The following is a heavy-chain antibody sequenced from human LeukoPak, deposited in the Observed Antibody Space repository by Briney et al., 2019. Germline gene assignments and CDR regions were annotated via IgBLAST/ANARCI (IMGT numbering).Heavy chain of an antibody. CDR1: GFTFSSYA. Sequence: GGSLRLSCAASGFTFSSYAMHWVRQAPGKGLEWVAVISYDGSNKYYADSVKGRFNISRDNSKNTLYLQMNSLRAEDTAVYYCARDLVATGYYYYGMDVWGQGTTVTVSS. CDR2: ISYDGSNK. J-gene: IGHJ6*02. D-gene: IGHD6-25*01. V-gene: IGHV3-30*04. CDR3: ARDLVATGYYYYGMDV.